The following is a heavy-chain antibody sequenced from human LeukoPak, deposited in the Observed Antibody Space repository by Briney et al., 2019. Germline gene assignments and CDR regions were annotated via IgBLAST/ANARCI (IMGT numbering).Heavy chain of an antibody. CDR1: GFTFSSSA. V-gene: IGHV1-58*01. CDR3: ARVVNRDYGAGNYYYYGMDV. J-gene: IGHJ6*02. CDR2: IGVGSGNT. D-gene: IGHD4-17*01. Sequence: SVKVSCKASGFTFSSSAVQWVRQARGQRFEWIGWIGVGSGNTNYAERFQDRVTITRDMSTSTTYMELSSLRSEDTAVYYCARVVNRDYGAGNYYYYGMDVWGQGTTVTVSS.